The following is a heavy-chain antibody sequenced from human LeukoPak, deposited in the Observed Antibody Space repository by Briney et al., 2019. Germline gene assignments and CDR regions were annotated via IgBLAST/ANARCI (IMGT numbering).Heavy chain of an antibody. CDR1: GGSISSDDYY. J-gene: IGHJ4*02. V-gene: IGHV4-30-4*08. Sequence: KPSETLSLTCTVSGGSISSDDYYWSWIRQLPGKGLEWIGYIYYTGSTYFNPSLKSRITISIDTSKNQFALKLSSVTAADTAVYYCASANLWETPAYHYFDFWGQGALVTVSS. CDR2: IYYTGST. CDR3: ASANLWETPAYHYFDF. D-gene: IGHD3-16*01.